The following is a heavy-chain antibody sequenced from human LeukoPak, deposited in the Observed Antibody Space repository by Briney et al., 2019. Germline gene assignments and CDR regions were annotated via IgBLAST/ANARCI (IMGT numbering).Heavy chain of an antibody. CDR3: ARVATYRYYYYYMDV. V-gene: IGHV3-30*19. CDR1: GFSFSSYG. CDR2: ISYDGSNK. J-gene: IGHJ6*03. Sequence: GGSLRLSCAASGFSFSSYGMHWVRQAPGKGLEWVAVISYDGSNKYYADSVKGRFTLSRDNSKNTLYLQMNSLRAEDTAVYYCARVATYRYYYYYMDVWGKGTTVTVSS. D-gene: IGHD1-1*01.